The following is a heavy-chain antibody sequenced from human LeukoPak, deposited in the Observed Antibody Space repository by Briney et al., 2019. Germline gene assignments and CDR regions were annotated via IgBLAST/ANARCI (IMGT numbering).Heavy chain of an antibody. D-gene: IGHD1-26*01. CDR1: GGSISSYY. CDR3: ARSSEWESPSAAYSYGMDV. V-gene: IGHV4-4*07. J-gene: IGHJ6*02. CDR2: IYTSGST. Sequence: SETLSLTCTVSGGSISSYYWSWIRQPAGKGLEWIGRIYTSGSTNYNPSLKSRVTMSVDTSKNQFSLKLSSVTAADTAVYYCARSSEWESPSAAYSYGMDVWGQGTTVTVSS.